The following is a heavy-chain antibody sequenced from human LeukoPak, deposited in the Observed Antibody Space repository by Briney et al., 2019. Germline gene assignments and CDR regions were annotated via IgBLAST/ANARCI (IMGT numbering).Heavy chain of an antibody. CDR2: ISAYNGNT. V-gene: IGHV1-18*01. CDR1: GYTFTSYG. J-gene: IGHJ6*03. Sequence: ASVKVSCKASGYTFTSYGISWVRQAPGQGLEWMGWISAYNGNTNYAQKLQGRVTMTTDTSTSTAYMELRSLRSDDTAVYYCARGGAAHSSYYYYYMDVWGKGTTVTVSS. D-gene: IGHD1-26*01. CDR3: ARGGAAHSSYYYYYMDV.